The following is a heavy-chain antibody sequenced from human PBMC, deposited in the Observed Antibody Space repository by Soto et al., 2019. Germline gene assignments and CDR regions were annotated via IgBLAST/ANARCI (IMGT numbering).Heavy chain of an antibody. CDR3: ATPYSLNH. Sequence: GGSLRLSCAASGFMFSAYTMNWVRQAPGKGLEWLSSISDDSSYIDYADSLRGRFTVSRDNARNSLYLQIDSLGVEDTAVYYCATPYSLNHWGPGTLGNVSS. CDR1: GFMFSAYT. J-gene: IGHJ5*02. D-gene: IGHD2-21*01. CDR2: ISDDSSYI. V-gene: IGHV3-21*06.